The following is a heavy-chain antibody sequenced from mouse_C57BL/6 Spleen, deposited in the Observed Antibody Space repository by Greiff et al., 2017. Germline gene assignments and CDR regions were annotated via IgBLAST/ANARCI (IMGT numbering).Heavy chain of an antibody. Sequence: EVKLVESGGGLVPPGGSLSLSCAASGFTFTDYYMSWVRQPPGKALEWLGFISNKANGYTTEYSASVKGRFTISRDNSQSILYLQMNALRAEDSSTYYSARYGSYDYYAMDYWGQGTSVTVSS. D-gene: IGHD1-1*02. CDR3: ARYGSYDYYAMDY. CDR2: ISNKANGYTT. CDR1: GFTFTDYY. V-gene: IGHV7-3*01. J-gene: IGHJ4*01.